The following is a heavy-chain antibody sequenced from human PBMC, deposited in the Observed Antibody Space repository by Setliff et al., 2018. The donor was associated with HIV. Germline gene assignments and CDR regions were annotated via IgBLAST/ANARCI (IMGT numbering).Heavy chain of an antibody. Sequence: SQTLSLTCAVYGGSLDNYYWTWIRQPPGRGLEWIGEITDGGDTAYNSSLQSRLTISLDTSKKQFALKLHSMTAADTAVYYCARGPSCSSSSCYLYYYYYYGVDVWGPGTAVTVSS. CDR2: ITDGGDT. CDR3: ARGPSCSSSSCYLYYYYYYGVDV. D-gene: IGHD2-2*01. CDR1: GGSLDNYY. V-gene: IGHV4-34*01. J-gene: IGHJ6*02.